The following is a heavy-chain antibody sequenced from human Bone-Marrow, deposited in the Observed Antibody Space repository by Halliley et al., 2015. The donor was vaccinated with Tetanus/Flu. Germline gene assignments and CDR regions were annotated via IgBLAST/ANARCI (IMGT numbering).Heavy chain of an antibody. CDR3: ARDYYYDTSGFYPPYFDY. J-gene: IGHJ4*02. D-gene: IGHD3-22*01. V-gene: IGHV3-7*04. CDR2: IKQDGREK. Sequence: IKQDGREKYYVDSVKGRFTLSRDNAKKSLSLQMDNLRAEDTARYYCARDYYYDTSGFYPPYFDYWGQGTLVTVSS.